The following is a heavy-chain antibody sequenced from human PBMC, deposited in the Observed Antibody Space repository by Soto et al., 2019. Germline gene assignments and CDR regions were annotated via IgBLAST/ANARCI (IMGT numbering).Heavy chain of an antibody. Sequence: ASVKVSCKASGYSFTGYYMHWVRQAPGEGPEWMGWINPDSADTKYAQKFQGRVTMTRDTSITTAYMELSSLRSDDTAVYYCATSSASYSHYAMDVWGKGTTVTASS. CDR1: GYSFTGYY. D-gene: IGHD1-26*01. J-gene: IGHJ6*04. CDR2: INPDSADT. CDR3: ATSSASYSHYAMDV. V-gene: IGHV1-2*02.